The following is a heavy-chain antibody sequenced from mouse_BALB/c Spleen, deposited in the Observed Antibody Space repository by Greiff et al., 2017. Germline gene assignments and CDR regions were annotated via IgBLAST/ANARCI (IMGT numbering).Heavy chain of an antibody. J-gene: IGHJ4*01. CDR2: ISSGGGST. CDR3: TRENYRYDGAMDY. V-gene: IGHV5-12-1*01. Sequence: DVQLVESGGGLVKPGGSLKLSCAASGFAFSSYDMSWVRQTPEKRLEWVAYISSGGGSTYYPDTVKGRFTISRDNAKNTLYLQMSSLKSEDTAMYYCTRENYRYDGAMDYWGQGTSVTVSS. CDR1: GFAFSSYD. D-gene: IGHD2-14*01.